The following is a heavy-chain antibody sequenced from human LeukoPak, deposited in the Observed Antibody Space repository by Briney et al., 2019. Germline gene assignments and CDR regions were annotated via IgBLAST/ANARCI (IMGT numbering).Heavy chain of an antibody. V-gene: IGHV4-34*01. CDR3: ARHQNYYDSSGYPSYFDY. D-gene: IGHD3-22*01. J-gene: IGHJ4*02. CDR1: GGSFSGYY. Sequence: SETLSLTCAVYGGSFSGYYWSWIRQPPGKGLEWIGEINHSGSTNYNPSLKSRVTISVDTSKNQFSLKLSSVTAADTAVYYCARHQNYYDSSGYPSYFDYWGQGTLVTVSS. CDR2: INHSGST.